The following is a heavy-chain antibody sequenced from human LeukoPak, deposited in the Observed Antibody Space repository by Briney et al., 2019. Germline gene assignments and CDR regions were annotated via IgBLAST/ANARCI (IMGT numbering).Heavy chain of an antibody. V-gene: IGHV1-2*02. CDR3: ARVVPRNDFWSGYQNYFDY. CDR1: GYTFTGYY. D-gene: IGHD3-3*01. J-gene: IGHJ4*02. CDR2: INPNSGGT. Sequence: GASVKVSCKASGYTFTGYYMHWVRQAPGQGLEWMGWINPNSGGTNYAQKFQGRVTITADESTSTAYMELSSLRSEDTAVYYCARVVPRNDFWSGYQNYFDYWGQGTLVTVSS.